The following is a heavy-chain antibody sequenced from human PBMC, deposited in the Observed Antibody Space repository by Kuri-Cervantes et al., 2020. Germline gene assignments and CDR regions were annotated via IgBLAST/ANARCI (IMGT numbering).Heavy chain of an antibody. V-gene: IGHV3-7*01. J-gene: IGHJ5*02. CDR1: GFTFSSYG. Sequence: GGSLRLSCAASGFTFSSYGMHWVRQAPGKGLEWVANIKQDGSEKYYVDSVKGRFTISRDNAKNSLYLQMNSLRAEDTAVYYCARRGAYYDFWSGYFSTPAENWFDPWGQGTLVTVSS. CDR2: IKQDGSEK. CDR3: ARRGAYYDFWSGYFSTPAENWFDP. D-gene: IGHD3-3*01.